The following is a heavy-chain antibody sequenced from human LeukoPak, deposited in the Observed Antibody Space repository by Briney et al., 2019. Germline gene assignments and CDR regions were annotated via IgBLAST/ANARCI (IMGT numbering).Heavy chain of an antibody. V-gene: IGHV3-13*01. J-gene: IGHJ6*02. CDR2: IGTVGDT. Sequence: GGSLRLSCAASGFTFSSYDMHWVRHVTGKGLEWVSDIGTVGDTYYADSVKGRFTISRENAKNSLYLQMNSLRAGDTAVYYCARVRSGSLGYGMDVWGQGTTVTVSS. D-gene: IGHD1-26*01. CDR1: GFTFSSYD. CDR3: ARVRSGSLGYGMDV.